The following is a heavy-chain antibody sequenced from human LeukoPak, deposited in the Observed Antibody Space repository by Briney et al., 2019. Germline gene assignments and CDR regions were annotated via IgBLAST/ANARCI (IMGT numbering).Heavy chain of an antibody. CDR1: GYTFTSYA. V-gene: IGHV1-8*01. CDR3: ARSWSSGWYKNGMDV. D-gene: IGHD6-19*01. Sequence: ASVKVSCKASGYTFTSYAIHWVRQAPGQRLEWMGWMNPNSGNTGYAQKFQGRVTMTRNTSISTAYMELSSLRSEDTAVYYCARSWSSGWYKNGMDVWGQGTTVTVSS. CDR2: MNPNSGNT. J-gene: IGHJ6*02.